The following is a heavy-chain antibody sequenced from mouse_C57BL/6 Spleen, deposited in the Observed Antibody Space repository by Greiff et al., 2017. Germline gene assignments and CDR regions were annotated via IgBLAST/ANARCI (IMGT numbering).Heavy chain of an antibody. Sequence: VKLQESGAELVRPGTSVKVSCKASGYAFTNYLIEWVKQRPGQGLEWIGVINPGSGGTNYNEKFKGKATLTADKSSSTAYMQLSSLTSEDSAVYFCARAHYDYDWGFAYWGQGTLVTVSA. D-gene: IGHD2-4*01. J-gene: IGHJ3*01. CDR1: GYAFTNYL. CDR2: INPGSGGT. CDR3: ARAHYDYDWGFAY. V-gene: IGHV1-54*01.